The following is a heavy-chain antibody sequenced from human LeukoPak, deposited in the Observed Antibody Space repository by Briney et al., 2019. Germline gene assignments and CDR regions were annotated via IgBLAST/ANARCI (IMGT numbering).Heavy chain of an antibody. CDR2: INHSGST. CDR3: ARGSLYYYDSSGYYIGWFDP. D-gene: IGHD3-22*01. J-gene: IGHJ5*02. Sequence: SSETLSLTCAVYGGSLSGYYWSWIRQPPGKGLEWIGEINHSGSTNYNPSLKSRVTISVDTSKNQFSLKLSSVTAADTAVYYCARGSLYYYDSSGYYIGWFDPWGQGTLVTVSS. CDR1: GGSLSGYY. V-gene: IGHV4-34*01.